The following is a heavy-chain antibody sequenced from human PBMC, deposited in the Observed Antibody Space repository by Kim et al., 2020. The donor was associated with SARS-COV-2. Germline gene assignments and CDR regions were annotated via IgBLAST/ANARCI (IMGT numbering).Heavy chain of an antibody. J-gene: IGHJ4*01. CDR2: IYYSGST. V-gene: IGHV4-39*01. CDR3: ASVVWLDSYFDY. Sequence: SETLSLTCTVSGGSISSSSYYWGWIRQPPGKGLEWIGSIYYSGSTYYNPSLKSRVTISVDTSKNQFSLKLSSVTAADTAVYYCASVVWLDSYFDYWGHGT. D-gene: IGHD3-9*01. CDR1: GGSISSSSYY.